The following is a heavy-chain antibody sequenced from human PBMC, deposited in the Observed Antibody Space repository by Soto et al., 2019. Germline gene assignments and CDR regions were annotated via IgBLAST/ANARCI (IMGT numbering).Heavy chain of an antibody. CDR1: GYTFTGYY. J-gene: IGHJ5*02. CDR2: INPNSGGT. CDR3: ARGKAGTTSWFDP. D-gene: IGHD1-7*01. V-gene: IGHV1-2*04. Sequence: ASVKVSCKASGYTFTGYYMHWVRQAPGQGLEWMGWINPNSGGTNYAQKFRGWVTMTRDTSISTAYMELSRLRSDDTAVYYCARGKAGTTSWFDPWGQGTLVTVSS.